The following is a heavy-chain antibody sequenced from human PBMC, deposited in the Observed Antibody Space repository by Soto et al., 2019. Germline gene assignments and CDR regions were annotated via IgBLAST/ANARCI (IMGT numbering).Heavy chain of an antibody. CDR2: IYYSGST. Sequence: QVQLQESGPGLVKPSQTLSLTCTVSDGSISSGGYFSSWIRQYPGKGLEWIGYIYYSGSTYYNPSLKSRATIPVDTSKKQFSLRLSSVTAADTAVYYCARDATRGMDVWGQGTTVTVSS. J-gene: IGHJ6*02. V-gene: IGHV4-31*03. CDR3: ARDATRGMDV. CDR1: DGSISSGGYF.